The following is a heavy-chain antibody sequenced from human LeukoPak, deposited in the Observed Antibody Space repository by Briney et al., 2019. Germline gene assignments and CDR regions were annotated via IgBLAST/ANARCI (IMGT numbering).Heavy chain of an antibody. J-gene: IGHJ4*02. V-gene: IGHV3-53*01. Sequence: GGSLRLSCAASGFTVSSNYMSWVRQAPGKGLEWVSVIYSGGSTYYADSVKGRFTISRDNSKNTLYLQMNSLRAEDTAVYYCAKAAITMVRGVNYYFDYWGQGTLVTVSS. CDR3: AKAAITMVRGVNYYFDY. D-gene: IGHD3-10*01. CDR2: IYSGGST. CDR1: GFTVSSNY.